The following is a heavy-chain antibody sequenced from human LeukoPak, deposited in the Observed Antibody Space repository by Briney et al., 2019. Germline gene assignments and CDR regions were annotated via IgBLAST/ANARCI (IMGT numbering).Heavy chain of an antibody. CDR2: IWYDGSNK. CDR1: GFTFSSYG. Sequence: PGGSLRLSCAASGFTFSSYGMHWVRQAPGKGLEWVAVIWYDGSNKYYADSVKGRFTNSRNNYKNTLYLQMNSLRAEDTAVYYCARVRGYSGSYDYWGQGTLVTVSS. D-gene: IGHD5-12*01. CDR3: ARVRGYSGSYDY. V-gene: IGHV3-33*01. J-gene: IGHJ4*02.